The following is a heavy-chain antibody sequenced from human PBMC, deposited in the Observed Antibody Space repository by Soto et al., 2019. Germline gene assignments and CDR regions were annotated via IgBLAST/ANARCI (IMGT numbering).Heavy chain of an antibody. V-gene: IGHV4-59*08. CDR2: IYYTGST. CDR1: GGSISSYY. J-gene: IGHJ4*02. CDR3: ARHQIVAQWELLSYVDD. D-gene: IGHD1-26*01. Sequence: QVQLQESGPGLVKPSETLSLTCTVSGGSISSYYWSWIRQPPGKGLEWIGYIYYTGSTNYNPSLDSRVTISVDTSKNQFTLKLSSVTAADTAVYYCARHQIVAQWELLSYVDDWGQGTLVTVSS.